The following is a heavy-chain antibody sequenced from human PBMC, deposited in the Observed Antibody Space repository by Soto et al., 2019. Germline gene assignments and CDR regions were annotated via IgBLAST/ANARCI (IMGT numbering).Heavy chain of an antibody. J-gene: IGHJ3*02. CDR2: INHSGST. CDR3: ARGRHGAAGLHDAFDI. Sequence: SETLSLTCAVYGGSFSGYYWSWIRQPPGKGLEWIGEINHSGSTNYNPSLKSRVTISVDTSKNQFSLKLSSVTAADTAVYYCARGRHGAAGLHDAFDIWGQWTMVTVSS. V-gene: IGHV4-34*01. CDR1: GGSFSGYY. D-gene: IGHD6-13*01.